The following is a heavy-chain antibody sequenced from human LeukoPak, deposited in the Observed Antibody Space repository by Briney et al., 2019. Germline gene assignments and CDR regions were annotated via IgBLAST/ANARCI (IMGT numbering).Heavy chain of an antibody. CDR1: GFTVSNTY. Sequence: GGSLRLSCAATGFTVSNTYMSWVRQAPGKGLEWVSVISSGGGTYFADSVKGRFTISRDNSKNTVFLQMNNLRADDTAMYYCARDRGIAAHYGMDVWGQGTTVTVSS. J-gene: IGHJ6*02. CDR3: ARDRGIAAHYGMDV. D-gene: IGHD6-6*01. CDR2: ISSGGGT. V-gene: IGHV3-53*01.